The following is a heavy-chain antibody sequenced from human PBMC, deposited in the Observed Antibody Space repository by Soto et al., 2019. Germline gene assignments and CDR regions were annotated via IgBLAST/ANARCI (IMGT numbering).Heavy chain of an antibody. Sequence: EVQLLESGGGLVQPGGSLRLSCAASGFTFSSYAMSWVRQAPGKGLEWVSAISGSGGSTYYADSVKGRFTISRDNSKNTLYLQMNSLRAEDTAVYYCAQGSYSSGWYSKDYYYYGMDVWGQGTTVTVSS. J-gene: IGHJ6*02. V-gene: IGHV3-23*01. CDR1: GFTFSSYA. CDR3: AQGSYSSGWYSKDYYYYGMDV. CDR2: ISGSGGST. D-gene: IGHD6-19*01.